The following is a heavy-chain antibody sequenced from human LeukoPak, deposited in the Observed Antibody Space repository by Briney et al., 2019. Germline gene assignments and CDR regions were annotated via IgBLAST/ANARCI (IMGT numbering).Heavy chain of an antibody. CDR1: GGSFSGYY. CDR3: ARVPTQTTVTPIDY. J-gene: IGHJ4*02. D-gene: IGHD4-17*01. V-gene: IGHV4-34*01. Sequence: PSETLSLTCAVYGGSFSGYYWSWIRQPPGKGLEWIGEINHSGSTNYNPSLKSRVTISVDTSKNQFSLKLSSVTAADTAVYYCARVPTQTTVTPIDYWGQGTLVTVSS. CDR2: INHSGST.